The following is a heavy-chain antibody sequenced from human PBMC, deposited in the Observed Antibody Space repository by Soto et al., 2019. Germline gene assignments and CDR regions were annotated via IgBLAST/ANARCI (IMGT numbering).Heavy chain of an antibody. J-gene: IGHJ4*02. CDR1: GFPFSDYA. CDR2: IGGSGTYT. CDR3: AKDGSWGDHYYFDN. D-gene: IGHD2-21*02. V-gene: IGHV3-23*01. Sequence: EVQLLESGGGLIQPGGSLRLSCAASGFPFSDYALSWVRQAPRGSLEWVSSIGGSGTYTSYADSVKGRFTISRDNSRNTLFLQMNSLTAEDTAVYYCAKDGSWGDHYYFDNWGQGTLVTVSS.